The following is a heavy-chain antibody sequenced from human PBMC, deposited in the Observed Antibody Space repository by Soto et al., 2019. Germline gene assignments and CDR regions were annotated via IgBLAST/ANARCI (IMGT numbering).Heavy chain of an antibody. J-gene: IGHJ5*02. Sequence: ASVKVSWKASGYTFTSYGISWVLQAPGQGLEWMGWISAYNGNTNYAQKLQGRVTMTTDTSTSTAYMELRSLRSDDTAVYYCARVRGIVGATTGNWFDPWGQGTQVTVSS. CDR2: ISAYNGNT. V-gene: IGHV1-18*04. CDR3: ARVRGIVGATTGNWFDP. CDR1: GYTFTSYG. D-gene: IGHD1-26*01.